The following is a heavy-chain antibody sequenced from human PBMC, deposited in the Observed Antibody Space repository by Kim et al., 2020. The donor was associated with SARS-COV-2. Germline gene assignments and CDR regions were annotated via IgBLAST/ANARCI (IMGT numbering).Heavy chain of an antibody. Sequence: GGSLRLSCAASGFTFSSYAMSWVRQAPGKGLEWVSAISGSGGSTYYADSVKGRFTISRDNSKNTLYLQMNSLRAEDTAVYYCAKEARYFDLTVAILDYWGQGTLVTVSS. CDR2: ISGSGGST. CDR3: AKEARYFDLTVAILDY. CDR1: GFTFSSYA. D-gene: IGHD3-9*01. J-gene: IGHJ4*02. V-gene: IGHV3-23*01.